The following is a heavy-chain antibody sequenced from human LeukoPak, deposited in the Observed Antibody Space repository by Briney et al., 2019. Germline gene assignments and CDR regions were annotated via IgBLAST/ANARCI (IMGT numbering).Heavy chain of an antibody. J-gene: IGHJ3*01. V-gene: IGHV4-39*07. CDR3: ARDRIDAFDF. Sequence: PSETLSLTCTVSGGSISSSSYYWGWIRQPPGKGLEWIGRLYHSGDIYYNPSLNSRVTISVDRSKNQLSLSLSSVTAADTAVYFCARDRIDAFDFWGQGTMVTVSS. CDR2: LYHSGDI. CDR1: GGSISSSSYY.